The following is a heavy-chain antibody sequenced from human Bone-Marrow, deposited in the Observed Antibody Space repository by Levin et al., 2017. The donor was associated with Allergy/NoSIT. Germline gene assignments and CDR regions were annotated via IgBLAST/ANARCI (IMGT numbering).Heavy chain of an antibody. V-gene: IGHV2-70*01. D-gene: IGHD3-22*01. J-gene: IGHJ4*02. CDR2: VTWDGNN. CDR3: ARMSTFRYDSSAYFDY. Sequence: SGPTLVKPSETLRLTCSFSEFSLSADGMCVGWIRQPPGKAPEWLALVTWDGNNFYSRSLKTRLTVYKDTSKNQVVLIMTNMDPLDTGTYYCARMSTFRYDSSAYFDYWGQGALVTVSS. CDR1: EFSLSADGMC.